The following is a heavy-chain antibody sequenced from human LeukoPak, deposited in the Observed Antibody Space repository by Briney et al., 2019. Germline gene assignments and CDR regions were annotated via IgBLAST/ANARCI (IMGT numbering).Heavy chain of an antibody. CDR2: IFYSGST. CDR3: ARQRYYSGWYPVFDY. V-gene: IGHV4-39*01. CDR1: GGSISSSSYY. Sequence: PSETLSLTCTVSGGSISSSSYYWGWIRQPPGKGLEWIGSIFYSGSTYYNPSLKSRVTISVATSKNQFSLNLSSVTAADTAVYYCARQRYYSGWYPVFDYWGQGTLATVSS. D-gene: IGHD6-19*01. J-gene: IGHJ4*02.